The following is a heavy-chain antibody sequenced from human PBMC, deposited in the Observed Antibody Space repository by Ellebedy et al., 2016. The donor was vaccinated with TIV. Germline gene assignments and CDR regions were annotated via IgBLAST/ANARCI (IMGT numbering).Heavy chain of an antibody. CDR3: AKEGPWAFMDV. V-gene: IGHV3-23*01. D-gene: IGHD2/OR15-2a*01. Sequence: GESLKISCAASGFTFGDFAMSLVRQAPGKGLEWVSSISGSGGTTYYADSVKGRLTISRDNAKNTLYLQMNSLRADDTAVYYCAKEGPWAFMDVWGQGTTVTVSS. CDR2: ISGSGGTT. CDR1: GFTFGDFA. J-gene: IGHJ6*02.